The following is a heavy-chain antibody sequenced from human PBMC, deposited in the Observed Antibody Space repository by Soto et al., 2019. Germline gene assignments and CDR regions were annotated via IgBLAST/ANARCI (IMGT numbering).Heavy chain of an antibody. J-gene: IGHJ4*02. V-gene: IGHV3-7*01. CDR3: ARAAGVAAAGLDY. D-gene: IGHD6-13*01. CDR1: GFTFSSYW. Sequence: EVQLVESGGGLVQPGGSLRLSCAASGFTFSSYWMSWVRQAPGKGLEWVANIKQDGSEKYYVDSVKGRFTISRDNAKNSRYLQMNSLRAEDTAVYYCARAAGVAAAGLDYWGQGTLVTVSS. CDR2: IKQDGSEK.